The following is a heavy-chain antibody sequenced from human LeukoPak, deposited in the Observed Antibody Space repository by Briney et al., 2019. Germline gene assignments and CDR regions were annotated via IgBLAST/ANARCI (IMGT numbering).Heavy chain of an antibody. CDR2: ISAYNGNT. CDR3: ARGGEWELLPGDFDY. CDR1: GYTFTCYG. D-gene: IGHD1-26*01. V-gene: IGHV1-18*01. J-gene: IGHJ4*02. Sequence: ASVKVSCKASGYTFTCYGISWVRQAPGQGLEWMGWISAYNGNTNYAQKLQGRVTMTTDTSTSTAYMELRSLRSDDTAVYYCARGGEWELLPGDFDYWGQGTLVTVSS.